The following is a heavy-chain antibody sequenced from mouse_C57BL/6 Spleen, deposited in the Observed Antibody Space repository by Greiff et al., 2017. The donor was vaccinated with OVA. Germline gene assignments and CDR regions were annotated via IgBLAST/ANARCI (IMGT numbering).Heavy chain of an antibody. CDR2: IYPSDSDT. D-gene: IGHD2-4*01. CDR3: AIGVYDYDFDD. Sequence: VQLQQPGAELVKPGASVKVSCKASGYTFTSYWMHWVKQRPGQGLEWIGRIYPSDSDTNYNQKFKGKATVTVDKSSSTAYMQLSSLTSEDSAVYYCAIGVYDYDFDDWGKGTTLTVSS. V-gene: IGHV1-74*01. J-gene: IGHJ2*01. CDR1: GYTFTSYW.